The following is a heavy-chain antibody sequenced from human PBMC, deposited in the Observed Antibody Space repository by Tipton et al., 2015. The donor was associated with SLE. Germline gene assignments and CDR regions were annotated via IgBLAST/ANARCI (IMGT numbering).Heavy chain of an antibody. CDR3: ARVSSGWSAFDY. CDR2: INHSGST. D-gene: IGHD6-19*01. Sequence: TLSLTCAVYGGSFSGYYWSWIRQPPGKGLEWIGEINHSGSTNYNPSLKSRVTISVDTSKNQFSLKLSSVTAADTAVYYCARVSSGWSAFDYWGQGTLVTVSS. CDR1: GGSFSGYY. V-gene: IGHV4-34*01. J-gene: IGHJ4*02.